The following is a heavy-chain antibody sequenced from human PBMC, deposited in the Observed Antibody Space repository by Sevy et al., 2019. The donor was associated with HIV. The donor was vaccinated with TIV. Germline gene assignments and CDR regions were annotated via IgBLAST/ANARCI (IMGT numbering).Heavy chain of an antibody. CDR3: ARNLAIFGVQHGLDV. CDR1: GYMFTDFY. J-gene: IGHJ6*02. V-gene: IGHV1-2*02. CDR2: INPDNGDT. Sequence: ASVKVSCKSTGYMFTDFYINWVRLAPGQGLEWVGWINPDNGDTDYGQKFQGRVTMTRDTSLSSAYMELSSLRSDDTAIYYRARNLAIFGVQHGLDVWGQGTSVTVSS. D-gene: IGHD3-3*01.